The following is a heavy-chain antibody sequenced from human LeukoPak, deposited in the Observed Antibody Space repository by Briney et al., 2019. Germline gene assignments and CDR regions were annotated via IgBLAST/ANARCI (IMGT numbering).Heavy chain of an antibody. D-gene: IGHD1-26*01. V-gene: IGHV4-61*10. CDR2: IYYSGST. Sequence: TSETLSLTCTVSGGSISSGSYYWSWIRQPAGKGLEWIGYIYYSGSTNYNPSLKSRVTISVDTSKNQFSLKLSSVTAADTAVYYCARSPEGGAPRAYYFDYWGQGTLVTVSS. CDR3: ARSPEGGAPRAYYFDY. CDR1: GGSISSGSYY. J-gene: IGHJ4*02.